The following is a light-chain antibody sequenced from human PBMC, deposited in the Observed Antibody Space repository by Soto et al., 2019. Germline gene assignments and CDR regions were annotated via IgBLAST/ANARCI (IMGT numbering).Light chain of an antibody. CDR1: QSVSSSY. CDR2: GAS. J-gene: IGKJ4*01. Sequence: EIVLTQSPGTLSLSPGERATLSCRVSQSVSSSYLAWYQQKPGQAPRLLIFGASNRATGIPDRFTGSGSGTDFTLTISRLEPEDFAVYYCHQYGISPLTFGGGTKVEVK. V-gene: IGKV3-20*01. CDR3: HQYGISPLT.